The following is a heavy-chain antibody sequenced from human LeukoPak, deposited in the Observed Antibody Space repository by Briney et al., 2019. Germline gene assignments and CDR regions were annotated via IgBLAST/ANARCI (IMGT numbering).Heavy chain of an antibody. CDR3: ARYPIGLLHSDY. CDR2: IYYSGST. V-gene: IGHV4-31*03. D-gene: IGHD1-26*01. Sequence: PSETLSLTCTVSGGSISSGGYYWSWIRQHPGKGLEWIGYIYYSGSTYYNPSLKSRVTISVDTSKNQFSLKLSSVTAADTAVYYCARYPIGLLHSDYWGQGTLVTVSS. J-gene: IGHJ4*02. CDR1: GGSISSGGYY.